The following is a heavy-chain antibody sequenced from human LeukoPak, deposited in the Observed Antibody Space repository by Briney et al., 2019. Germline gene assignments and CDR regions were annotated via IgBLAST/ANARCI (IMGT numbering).Heavy chain of an antibody. CDR2: IYYSGST. Sequence: SQTLSLTCTVSGGSISSGGYYWSWIRQHPGKGLEWIGYIYYSGSTYYNPSLKSRVTISVDTSKNQFSLKLSSVTAADTAVYYCARGKVVVVPAAMADYYYIDVWGKGTTVTVSS. J-gene: IGHJ6*03. D-gene: IGHD2-2*01. V-gene: IGHV4-31*03. CDR3: ARGKVVVVPAAMADYYYIDV. CDR1: GGSISSGGYY.